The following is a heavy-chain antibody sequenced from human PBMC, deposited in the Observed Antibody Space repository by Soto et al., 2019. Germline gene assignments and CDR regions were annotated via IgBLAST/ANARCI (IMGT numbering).Heavy chain of an antibody. CDR3: TKGTSTTSGPVY. D-gene: IGHD1-1*01. J-gene: IGHJ4*02. Sequence: ASVKVSCKASGYTFTSYDINWVRQATGQGLEWMGWMNPNSGNTGYAQKFQGRVTMTRNTSISTAYMELSSLTAEDTAVYYCTKGTSTTSGPVYWGQGTPVTVSS. CDR1: GYTFTSYD. CDR2: MNPNSGNT. V-gene: IGHV1-8*01.